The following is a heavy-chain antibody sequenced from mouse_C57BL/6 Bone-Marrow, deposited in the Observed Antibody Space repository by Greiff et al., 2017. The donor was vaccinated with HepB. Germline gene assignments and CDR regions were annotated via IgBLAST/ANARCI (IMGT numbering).Heavy chain of an antibody. CDR1: GFSLTSYG. CDR2: IWGVGST. CDR3: AGGNYSAMDY. V-gene: IGHV2-6*01. J-gene: IGHJ4*01. D-gene: IGHD2-1*01. Sequence: VQLQQSGPGLVAPSQSLSITCTVSGFSLTSYGVDWVRQSPGKGLEWLGVIWGVGSTNYNSALKSRLSISKDNSKSQVFLKMNSLQTDDTAMYYCAGGNYSAMDYWGQGTSVTVSS.